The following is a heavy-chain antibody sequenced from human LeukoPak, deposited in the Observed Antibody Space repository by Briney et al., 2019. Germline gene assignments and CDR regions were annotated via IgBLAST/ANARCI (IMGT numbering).Heavy chain of an antibody. J-gene: IGHJ4*02. CDR3: AKDRSIAAGGYGSLLFDY. CDR2: ISWNSGSI. D-gene: IGHD6-13*01. V-gene: IGHV3-9*01. Sequence: GRSLRLSCAASGFTFDDYAMHWVRQAPGKGLEGVSGISWNSGSIGYADSVKGRFTISRDNAKNSLYLQMNSLRAEDTALYYCAKDRSIAAGGYGSLLFDYWGQGTLVTVSS. CDR1: GFTFDDYA.